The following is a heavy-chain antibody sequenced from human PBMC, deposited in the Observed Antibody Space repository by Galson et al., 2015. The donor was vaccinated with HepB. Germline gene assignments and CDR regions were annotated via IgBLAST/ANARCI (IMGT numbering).Heavy chain of an antibody. CDR3: AKDRESSWYYDY. D-gene: IGHD6-13*01. J-gene: IGHJ4*02. CDR1: GFIFSGYG. V-gene: IGHV3-30*18. Sequence: SLRLSCAASGFIFSGYGMHWVRQAPGKGLEWVAVISNDGSNKYYADSVKGRFTISRDNSKNTLYLQMNSLRAEDTAVYYCAKDRESSWYYDYWGQGTLVTVSS. CDR2: ISNDGSNK.